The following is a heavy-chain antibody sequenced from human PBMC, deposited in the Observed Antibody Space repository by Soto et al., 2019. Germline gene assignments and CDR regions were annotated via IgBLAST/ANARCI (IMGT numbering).Heavy chain of an antibody. J-gene: IGHJ4*02. V-gene: IGHV4-39*01. D-gene: IGHD4-17*01. CDR3: ARRDLVTTLGLDF. CDR1: GVSISGSASH. Sequence: PSETLSLTCAVSGVSISGSASHWGWIRQPPGKGLEWIGSLHDSGTTYYNPSLESRVTLSVDTSKNQFSLKLRSLTAADTAVYYCARRDLVTTLGLDFWGRGTLVTVSS. CDR2: LHDSGTT.